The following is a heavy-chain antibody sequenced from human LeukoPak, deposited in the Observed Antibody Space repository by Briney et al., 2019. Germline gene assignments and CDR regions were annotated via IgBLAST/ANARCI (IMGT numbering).Heavy chain of an antibody. CDR2: IYPGDSDT. CDR1: GSSFTSYW. J-gene: IGHJ5*02. D-gene: IGHD6-13*01. CDR3: ARLRIAAAGTGSYWFDP. Sequence: GASLEISFKGSGSSFTSYWIGWVRPMPGKGLGWMGIIYPGDSDTRYSPSLQGQVTISADKSISTAYLQWSSLKASDTAMYYCARLRIAAAGTGSYWFDPWGQGTLVTVSS. V-gene: IGHV5-51*01.